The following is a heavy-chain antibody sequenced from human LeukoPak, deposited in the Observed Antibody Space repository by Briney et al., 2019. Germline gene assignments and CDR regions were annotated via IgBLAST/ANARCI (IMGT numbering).Heavy chain of an antibody. V-gene: IGHV4-59*01. J-gene: IGHJ4*02. CDR3: ARGRVYLDY. CDR2: IYYSGST. Sequence: SETLSLTCTVSGGSISSSYWGWIRQPPGKGLEWIGYIYYSGSTNYSPSLKSRVTLSVDTSKNQFSLKLSSVTAADTAVYYCARGRVYLDYWGQGTLVTVSS. CDR1: GGSISSSY.